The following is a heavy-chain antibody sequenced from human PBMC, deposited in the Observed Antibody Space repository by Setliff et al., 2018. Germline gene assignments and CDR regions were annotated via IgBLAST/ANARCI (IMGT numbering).Heavy chain of an antibody. CDR2: IYYSGST. V-gene: IGHV4-30-4*08. J-gene: IGHJ6*02. CDR3: ARGGEGALGIPYYGMDV. D-gene: IGHD2-21*01. CDR1: GGSISSGDYY. Sequence: SETLSLTCTVSGGSISSGDYYWSWIRQPPGKGLEWIGYIYYSGSTYYNPSLKSRVTISVDTSKNQFSLKRSSVTAADTAVYYCARGGEGALGIPYYGMDVWGQGTTVTVSS.